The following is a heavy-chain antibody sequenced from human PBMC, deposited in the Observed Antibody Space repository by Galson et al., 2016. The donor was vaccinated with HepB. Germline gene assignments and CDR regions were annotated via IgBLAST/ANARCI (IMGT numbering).Heavy chain of an antibody. J-gene: IGHJ5*02. Sequence: CAISGDSVSSNSATWNRNRQSPSRGLEWLGRTYFRSKWYNDYAVCVKSRKTVNVDTPKKQFSLQLNSVTPEDAALYYCARATSSTWNVLDPWGQGTLVAFTS. CDR1: GDSVSSNSAT. V-gene: IGHV6-1*01. CDR3: ARATSSTWNVLDP. D-gene: IGHD6-13*01. CDR2: TYFRSKWYN.